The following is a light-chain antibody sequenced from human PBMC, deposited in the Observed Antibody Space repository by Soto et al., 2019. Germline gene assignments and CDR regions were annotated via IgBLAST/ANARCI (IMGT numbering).Light chain of an antibody. CDR1: QTISSW. CDR2: KAS. V-gene: IGKV1-5*03. J-gene: IGKJ1*01. CDR3: QHYNSYSEA. Sequence: DIQMTQSPSTLSALVGDRVTITCLASQTISSWLAWYQQKPGKAPKLLIYKASTLKSGVPSRFSGSGSGTEFTLTISSLQPDDFATYYCQHYNSYSEAFGQGTKVDI.